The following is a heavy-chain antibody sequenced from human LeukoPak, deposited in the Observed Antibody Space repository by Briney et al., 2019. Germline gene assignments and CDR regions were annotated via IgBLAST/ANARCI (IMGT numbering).Heavy chain of an antibody. CDR3: ARGLNCSSTSCPYYYYMDV. Sequence: ASVKVSCKASGYTFTGYYMHWVRQAPGQGLEWMGWINPNSGGTNYAQKFQGRVTMTRDTSISTAYMELSRLRSDDTAVYYCARGLNCSSTSCPYYYYMDVWGKGTTVTVSS. V-gene: IGHV1-2*02. D-gene: IGHD2-2*01. CDR1: GYTFTGYY. J-gene: IGHJ6*03. CDR2: INPNSGGT.